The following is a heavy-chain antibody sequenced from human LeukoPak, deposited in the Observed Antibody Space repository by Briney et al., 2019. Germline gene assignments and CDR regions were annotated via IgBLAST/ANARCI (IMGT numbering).Heavy chain of an antibody. J-gene: IGHJ3*02. CDR2: IYPGDSDT. Sequence: GESLKISCKGSGYSFTSYWISWVRQMPGKGLEWMGIIYPGDSDTRYSPSFQGQVTISADKSISTAYLQWSSLKASDTAMYYCARPPRYCSGGSCQGAFDIWGQGTMVTVSS. V-gene: IGHV5-51*01. CDR3: ARPPRYCSGGSCQGAFDI. D-gene: IGHD2-15*01. CDR1: GYSFTSYW.